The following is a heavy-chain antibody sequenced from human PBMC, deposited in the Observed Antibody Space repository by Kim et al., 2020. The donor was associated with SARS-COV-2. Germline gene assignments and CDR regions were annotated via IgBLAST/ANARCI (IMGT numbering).Heavy chain of an antibody. V-gene: IGHV3-13*01. D-gene: IGHD2-2*02. CDR1: GFTFSSYD. Sequence: GGSLRLSCAASGFTFSSYDMHWVRQATGKGLEWVSAIGTAGDTYYPGSVKGRFTISRENAKNSLYLQMNSLRAGDTAVYYCARDRSYCSSTSCYTGNYYYGMDVWGQGTTVTVSS. CDR3: ARDRSYCSSTSCYTGNYYYGMDV. CDR2: IGTAGDT. J-gene: IGHJ6*02.